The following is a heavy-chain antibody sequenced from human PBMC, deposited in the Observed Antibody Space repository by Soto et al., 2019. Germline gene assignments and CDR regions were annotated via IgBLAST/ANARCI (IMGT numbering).Heavy chain of an antibody. CDR3: ARDVEGYYYGSGSNWFDP. CDR1: GGTFSSYA. V-gene: IGHV1-69*06. Sequence: GASVKVSCKASGGTFSSYAISWVRQAPGQGLEWMGGIIPIFGTANYAQKFQGRVTITADKSTSTAYMELSSLRSEDTAVYYCARDVEGYYYGSGSNWFDPWGQGPLGTVSP. CDR2: IIPIFGTA. D-gene: IGHD3-10*01. J-gene: IGHJ5*02.